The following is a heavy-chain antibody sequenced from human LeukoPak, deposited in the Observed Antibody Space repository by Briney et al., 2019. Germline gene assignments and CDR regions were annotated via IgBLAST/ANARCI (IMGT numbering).Heavy chain of an antibody. CDR1: GYSFTSYW. V-gene: IGHV5-51*01. D-gene: IGHD2-2*01. Sequence: GESLKISCKGSGYSFTSYWNGWVRQMPGKGLEWMGIIYPGDSDTRYSPSFQGQVTISADKSISTAYLQWSSLKASDTAMYYCARHPIVVVPAAFHPYYYYYMDVWGKGTTVTVSS. CDR2: IYPGDSDT. CDR3: ARHPIVVVPAAFHPYYYYYMDV. J-gene: IGHJ6*03.